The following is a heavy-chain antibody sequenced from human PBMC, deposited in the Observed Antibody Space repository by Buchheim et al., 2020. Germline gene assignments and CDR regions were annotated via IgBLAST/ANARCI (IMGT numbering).Heavy chain of an antibody. D-gene: IGHD3-10*01. CDR2: IIPIFGTA. V-gene: IGHV1-69*01. Sequence: QVQLVQSGAEVKKPGSSVKVSCKASGGTFSSYAISWVRQAPGRGLEWMGGIIPIFGTANYAQKFQGRVTITADESTSTAYMELSSLRSEDTAVYYCASSDYYGSGSYYPYYYYYMDVWGKGTT. J-gene: IGHJ6*03. CDR3: ASSDYYGSGSYYPYYYYYMDV. CDR1: GGTFSSYA.